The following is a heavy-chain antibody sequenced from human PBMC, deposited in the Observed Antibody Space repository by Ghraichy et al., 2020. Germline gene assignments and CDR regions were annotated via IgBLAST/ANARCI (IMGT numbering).Heavy chain of an antibody. D-gene: IGHD2-2*02. CDR2: IGGSSTHI. Sequence: GGPRLSCAVSGFTFSTYSMNWVRQAPGKGLEWVSSIGGSSTHIYYADSVKGRFIISRDNAKNSLYLQMDSLRAEDTAVYYCARGGSDIDVVPAAIISMDVWGQGTTVTVSS. V-gene: IGHV3-21*06. CDR1: GFTFSTYS. J-gene: IGHJ6*02. CDR3: ARGGSDIDVVPAAIISMDV.